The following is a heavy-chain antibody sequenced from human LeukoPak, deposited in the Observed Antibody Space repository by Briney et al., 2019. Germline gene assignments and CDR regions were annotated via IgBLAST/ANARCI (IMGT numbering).Heavy chain of an antibody. CDR2: TYFRSKWFN. CDR3: ARGVRYFDL. CDR1: GDSVSSNSAA. J-gene: IGHJ2*01. Sequence: SQTLSLTCAISGDSVSSNSAAWNWIRQSPSRGLEWLVMTYFRSKWFNDYALSVKSRITINPDTSKSQFSLQLNSVTPEDTAVYFCARGVRYFDLWGRGTLVTVSS. V-gene: IGHV6-1*01.